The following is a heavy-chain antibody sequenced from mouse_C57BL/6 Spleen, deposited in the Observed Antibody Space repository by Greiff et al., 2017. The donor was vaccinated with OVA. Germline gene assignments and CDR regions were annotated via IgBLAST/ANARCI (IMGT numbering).Heavy chain of an antibody. CDR3: AGFDY. V-gene: IGHV1-59*01. Sequence: QVQLQQPGAELVRPGTSVKLSCKASGYTFTSYWMHWVKQRPGQGLEWIGVIDPSDSYTNYNQKFKGKATLTVDTSSSTAYMQRSSLTSEDSAVYYCAGFDYWGQGTTLTVSS. J-gene: IGHJ2*01. CDR2: IDPSDSYT. CDR1: GYTFTSYW.